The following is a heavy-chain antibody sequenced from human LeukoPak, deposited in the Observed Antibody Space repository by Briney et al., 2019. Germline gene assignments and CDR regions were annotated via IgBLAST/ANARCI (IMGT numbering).Heavy chain of an antibody. CDR1: GVTFRTYA. D-gene: IGHD3-10*01. V-gene: IGHV3-23*01. CDR2: ISGSGGTT. Sequence: GGSLRLSCAVSGVTFRTYAMSWVRQAPGKGLEWVSAISGSGGTTYYADSVKGRFTISRDNSKNTLYLQMNSLRAEDTAVYYCAKLSTFGDLSRVRFDPWGQGTLVTVSS. CDR3: AKLSTFGDLSRVRFDP. J-gene: IGHJ5*02.